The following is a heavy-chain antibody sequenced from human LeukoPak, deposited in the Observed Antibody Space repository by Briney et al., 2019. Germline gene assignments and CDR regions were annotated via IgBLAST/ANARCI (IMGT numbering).Heavy chain of an antibody. J-gene: IGHJ5*02. D-gene: IGHD2-2*03. Sequence: PSETLSLTCTVSGGSISSYYWSWIRQPPGKGLEWIGEINHSGSTNYNPSLKSRVTISVDTSKNQFSLKLSSVTAADTAVYYCASSVGYCSSTSCQSRRHNWFDPWGQGTLVTVSS. CDR2: INHSGST. CDR3: ASSVGYCSSTSCQSRRHNWFDP. V-gene: IGHV4-34*01. CDR1: GGSISSYY.